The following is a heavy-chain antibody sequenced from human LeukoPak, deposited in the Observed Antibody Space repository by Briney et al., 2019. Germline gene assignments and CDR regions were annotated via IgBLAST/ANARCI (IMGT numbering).Heavy chain of an antibody. J-gene: IGHJ4*02. Sequence: GASVTVSCTASGYTFTSYYMHWARQAPGQGLEWMGIINPSGGSTSYAQKFQGRVTMTRDTSTSTVYMELSSLRSEDTAVYYCARDLGDDFWSGYYWGFDYWGQGTLVTVSS. D-gene: IGHD3-3*01. CDR1: GYTFTSYY. CDR3: ARDLGDDFWSGYYWGFDY. CDR2: INPSGGST. V-gene: IGHV1-46*01.